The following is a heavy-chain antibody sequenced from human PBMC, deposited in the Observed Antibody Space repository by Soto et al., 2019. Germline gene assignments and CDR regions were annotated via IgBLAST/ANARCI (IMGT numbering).Heavy chain of an antibody. D-gene: IGHD6-6*01. CDR1: GFSLSTSGVV. J-gene: IGHJ3*02. CDR3: ARGLAARPVVAFDI. Sequence: QMTLKESGPTLVKPTQTLTLTCTFSGFSLSTSGVVVGWIRQPPGKALEWLALIYWNDAKPYSPSLKTRITITTDTSKSQVVLTMTNIDPVDTATYYCARGLAARPVVAFDIWGQGTMVTVST. CDR2: IYWNDAK. V-gene: IGHV2-5*01.